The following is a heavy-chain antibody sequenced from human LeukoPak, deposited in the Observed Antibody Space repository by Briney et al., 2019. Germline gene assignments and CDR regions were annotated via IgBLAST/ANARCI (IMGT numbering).Heavy chain of an antibody. J-gene: IGHJ4*02. CDR1: GSTFSTYP. CDR2: ISGNSVTI. Sequence: GGSLRLSCTASGSTFSTYPMTWVRQTPGQGLEWVSAISGNSVTIYYADSVKGRFTISRDNSKNTLYLQMYSLRAEDTAVYYCAKILSGTYSFDLWGQGTLVTVSS. CDR3: AKILSGTYSFDL. V-gene: IGHV3-23*01. D-gene: IGHD1-26*01.